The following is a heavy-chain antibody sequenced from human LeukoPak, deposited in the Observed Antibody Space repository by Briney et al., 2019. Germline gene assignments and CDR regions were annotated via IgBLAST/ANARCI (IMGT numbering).Heavy chain of an antibody. CDR2: IHSSGGT. CDR3: ARSRRGYTSDCWED. Sequence: PSETLSLTCTFSDDSIISIYWSWIRQSAGKGLEWIGRIHSSGGTHYNPALKSRFTMSVDTSKNQISLNVTSVTAADTALYYCARSRRGYTSDCWEDWGQGTLVTVSS. CDR1: DDSIISIY. J-gene: IGHJ4*02. D-gene: IGHD5-18*01. V-gene: IGHV4-4*07.